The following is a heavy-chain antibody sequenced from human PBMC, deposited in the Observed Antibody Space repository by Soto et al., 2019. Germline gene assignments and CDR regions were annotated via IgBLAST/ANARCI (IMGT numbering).Heavy chain of an antibody. V-gene: IGHV3-74*01. Sequence: EVQLVESGGGLVQPGGSLRLSCAASGFTFNNYWMHWVRQAPGKGLVWVSRINRDGSSTNYADSVKGRFTISRNNARNTLYLQMNSLRTEDTAVYYCAREPAARPDWDFWGQGTLVTVSS. D-gene: IGHD6-25*01. CDR1: GFTFNNYW. J-gene: IGHJ4*02. CDR3: AREPAARPDWDF. CDR2: INRDGSST.